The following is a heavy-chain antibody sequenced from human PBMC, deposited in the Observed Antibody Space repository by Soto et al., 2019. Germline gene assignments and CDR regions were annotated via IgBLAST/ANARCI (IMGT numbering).Heavy chain of an antibody. CDR1: GGSISSYY. Sequence: SETLSLTCSVSGGSISSYYWSWIRQPPGKGLEWMGYIYYSGSTNYNPSLNSRGTISVDTSKNQFSLKLSAVTAADTAVYYCARDYYGSGRYGFDPWGEGTLVPVS. CDR3: ARDYYGSGRYGFDP. D-gene: IGHD3-10*01. V-gene: IGHV4-59*12. CDR2: IYYSGST. J-gene: IGHJ5*02.